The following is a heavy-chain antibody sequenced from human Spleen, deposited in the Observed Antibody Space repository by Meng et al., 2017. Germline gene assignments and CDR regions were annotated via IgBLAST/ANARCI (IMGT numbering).Heavy chain of an antibody. CDR1: GGSFSDYY. J-gene: IGHJ1*01. V-gene: IGHV4-34*01. CDR3: AREAYSSSRRIQH. Sequence: SETLSLTCVVSGGSFSDYYWSWIRQPPGKGLEWIGEINHSGSTNYNPSLESRVTISVDTSKNQFSLKLSSVTAADTAVYYCAREAYSSSRRIQHWGQGTLVTVSS. CDR2: INHSGST. D-gene: IGHD6-13*01.